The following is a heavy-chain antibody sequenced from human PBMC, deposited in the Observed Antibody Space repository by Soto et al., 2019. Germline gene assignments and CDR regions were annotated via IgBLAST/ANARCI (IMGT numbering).Heavy chain of an antibody. CDR1: GFTFTSYA. J-gene: IGHJ4*02. Sequence: EVQLLESGGGLVQPGGSLRLSCAASGFTFTSYAMCLVRQAPGKGLAWVSSISVSGDRTFYADSVKGRFTISRDNSRNKLHLQLNSLRAEDTAVYYFAKDGDSISRHNPLYSWGPGTLVTGSS. CDR2: ISVSGDRT. CDR3: AKDGDSISRHNPLYS. D-gene: IGHD3-22*01. V-gene: IGHV3-23*01.